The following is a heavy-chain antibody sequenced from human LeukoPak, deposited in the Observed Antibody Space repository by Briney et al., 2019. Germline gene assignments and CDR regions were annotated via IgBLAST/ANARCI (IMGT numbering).Heavy chain of an antibody. D-gene: IGHD6-6*01. Sequence: SETLSLTCTVSGGSISSSSYYWGWIRQPPGKGLEWIGEINHSGSTNYNPSLKSRVTISVDTSKNQFSLKLSSVTAADTAVYYCARGPSLAARLKNWGQGTLVTVSS. CDR2: INHSGST. V-gene: IGHV4-39*07. J-gene: IGHJ4*02. CDR3: ARGPSLAARLKN. CDR1: GGSISSSSYY.